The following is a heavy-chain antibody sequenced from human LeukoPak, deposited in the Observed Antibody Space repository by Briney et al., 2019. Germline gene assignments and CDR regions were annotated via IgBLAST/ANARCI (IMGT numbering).Heavy chain of an antibody. CDR1: GYTFTGYY. D-gene: IGHD2-2*01. Sequence: ASVKVSCKASGYTFTGYYMHWVRQAPGQGLEWMGWINPNSGGTNYAQRFQGRVTMTRGTSISTAYMELSRLRSDDTAVYYCARDLPYCSSTSCYVSDYWGQGTLVTVSS. V-gene: IGHV1-2*02. CDR3: ARDLPYCSSTSCYVSDY. J-gene: IGHJ4*02. CDR2: INPNSGGT.